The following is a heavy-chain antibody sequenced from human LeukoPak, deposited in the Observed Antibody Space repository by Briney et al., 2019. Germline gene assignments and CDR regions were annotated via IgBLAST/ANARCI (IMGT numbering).Heavy chain of an antibody. V-gene: IGHV1-2*06. CDR2: MNLNSGGT. CDR1: GYTFTGYY. Sequence: ASVKVSCKASGYTFTGYYMHWVRPAPGQGLEWMGRMNLNSGGTNYAQKFQGRVTMTRDTSISTAYMELSRLRSDDTAVYYCATTVTRLSDFDYWGQGTLVTVSS. D-gene: IGHD4-11*01. CDR3: ATTVTRLSDFDY. J-gene: IGHJ4*02.